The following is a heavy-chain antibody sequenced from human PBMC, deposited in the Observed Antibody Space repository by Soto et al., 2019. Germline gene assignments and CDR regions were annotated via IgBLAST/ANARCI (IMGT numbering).Heavy chain of an antibody. J-gene: IGHJ4*02. CDR1: GFTFSNAW. CDR2: IKSKTDGGTT. V-gene: IGHV3-15*07. Sequence: EVQLVESGGGLVKPGGSLRLSCAASGFTFSNAWMNWVRQAPGKGLEWVGRIKSKTDGGTTDYAAPVKGRFTISRDDSKNTLYLQMNSLKTEDTAVYYCGASPSTGIQLWLREYYFDYWGQGTLVTVSS. CDR3: GASPSTGIQLWLREYYFDY. D-gene: IGHD5-18*01.